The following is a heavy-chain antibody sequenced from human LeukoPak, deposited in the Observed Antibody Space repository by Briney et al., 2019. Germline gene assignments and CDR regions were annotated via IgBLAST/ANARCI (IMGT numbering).Heavy chain of an antibody. Sequence: GGSLRLSCAASGSTVSGNYMSWVRQAPGKGLEWVSVMYSRGDTYYANSVKGRFTFSRDISKNTLYLQMNGLRVEDTAMYYCARDAPQVPVAGVLASWGQGTLVIVSS. CDR1: GSTVSGNY. CDR3: ARDAPQVPVAGVLAS. D-gene: IGHD6-13*01. V-gene: IGHV3-53*01. CDR2: MYSRGDT. J-gene: IGHJ5*02.